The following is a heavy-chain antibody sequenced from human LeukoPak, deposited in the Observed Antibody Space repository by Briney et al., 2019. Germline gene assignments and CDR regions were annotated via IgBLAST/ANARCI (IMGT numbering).Heavy chain of an antibody. J-gene: IGHJ4*02. Sequence: GGSLRLSCSASGFIFSDFAVHWVRQAPGKALEYVAAINTNGDTTYYADYVKGRFTISRDNSKNTVFLQMGSLRPDDTAVYYCVKTIYGYAVRDYWGQGARVTVAS. CDR2: INTNGDTT. CDR3: VKTIYGYAVRDY. D-gene: IGHD3-3*01. CDR1: GFIFSDFA. V-gene: IGHV3-64D*06.